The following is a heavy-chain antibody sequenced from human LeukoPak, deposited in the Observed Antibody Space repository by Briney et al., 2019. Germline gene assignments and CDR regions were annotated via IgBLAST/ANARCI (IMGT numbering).Heavy chain of an antibody. CDR3: ARTPSGSYLKTYFDY. D-gene: IGHD1-26*01. V-gene: IGHV3-21*01. J-gene: IGHJ4*02. CDR1: GFTFDDYA. Sequence: GRSLRLSCAASGFTFDDYAMHWVRQAPGKGLEWVSSISSSSSYIYYADSVKGRFTISRDNAKNSLYLQMNSLRAEDTAVYYCARTPSGSYLKTYFDYWGQGTLVTVSS. CDR2: ISSSSSYI.